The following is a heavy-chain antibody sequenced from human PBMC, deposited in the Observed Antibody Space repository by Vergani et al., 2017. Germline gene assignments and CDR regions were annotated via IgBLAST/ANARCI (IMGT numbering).Heavy chain of an antibody. CDR3: AKDWYSVSYYDFWSGQHYFDY. V-gene: IGHV3-23*01. D-gene: IGHD3-3*01. Sequence: EVQLLESGGGLVQPGGSLRLSCAASGFTFSSYAMSWVRQAPGKGLEWVSAISGSGGSTYYADSVKGRFTISRDNSKNTLYLQMNSLRAEDTAVYYCAKDWYSVSYYDFWSGQHYFDYWGQGTVVTVSS. CDR1: GFTFSSYA. J-gene: IGHJ4*02. CDR2: ISGSGGST.